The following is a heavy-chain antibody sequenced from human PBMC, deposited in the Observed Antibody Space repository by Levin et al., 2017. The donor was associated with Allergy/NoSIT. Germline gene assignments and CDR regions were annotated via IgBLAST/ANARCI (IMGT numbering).Heavy chain of an antibody. CDR2: IRNKANRYTT. D-gene: IGHD3-16*02. V-gene: IGHV3-72*01. J-gene: IGHJ4*02. CDR1: GFTFSDHY. CDR3: TRRRHTHGIDY. Sequence: QAGGSLRLSCAASGFTFSDHYMDWVRQAPGKGLEWVGRIRNKANRYTTEYAASLEGRFSVSRDDSKNSLYLQINSLRIEDTAIYYCTRRRHTHGIDYWGQGTLVTVSS.